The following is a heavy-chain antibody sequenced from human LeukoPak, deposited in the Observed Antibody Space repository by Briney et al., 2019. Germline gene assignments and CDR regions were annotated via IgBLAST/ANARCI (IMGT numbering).Heavy chain of an antibody. CDR3: AKGKATISY. Sequence: GGSLRLSCAASGFSLSTYAMSWVGQAPAKGLDWVSAISGSGGSTYYADSVKGRFTISRDNSKNTLYLQMNSLRAEDTAVYYCAKGKATISYWGQGTLVTVSS. D-gene: IGHD5-12*01. V-gene: IGHV3-23*01. CDR1: GFSLSTYA. J-gene: IGHJ4*02. CDR2: ISGSGGST.